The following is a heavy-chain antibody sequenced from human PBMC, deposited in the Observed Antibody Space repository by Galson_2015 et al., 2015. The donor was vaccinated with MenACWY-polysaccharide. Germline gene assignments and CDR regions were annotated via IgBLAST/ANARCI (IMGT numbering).Heavy chain of an antibody. Sequence: QSGAEVKKPGESLKVSCKGSGYSFTNYWIGWVRQTPGKGLEWMGIIYPGDSDIKYSPSFQGQVTISADKSISTAYLQWSSLKASDTAIYYCARWLRTGTSSYFYNGMDVWGQGTTVIVSS. CDR2: IYPGDSDI. CDR3: ARWLRTGTSSYFYNGMDV. V-gene: IGHV5-51*03. D-gene: IGHD1-1*01. CDR1: GYSFTNYW. J-gene: IGHJ6*02.